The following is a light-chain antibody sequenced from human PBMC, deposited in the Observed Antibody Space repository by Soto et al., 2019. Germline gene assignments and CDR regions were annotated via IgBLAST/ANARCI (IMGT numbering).Light chain of an antibody. CDR2: HAS. CDR1: QILSSSQ. V-gene: IGKV3-20*01. CDR3: QHYGSSPRP. J-gene: IGKJ1*01. Sequence: LKMSPGALSLYTGERATLSCRASQILSSSQLAWYQHKPGPAPRLLIHHASSKATGISDRFTGSGSGTDFTLTITTLQPDDFTVYYCQHYGSSPRPFGQVAKVDIK.